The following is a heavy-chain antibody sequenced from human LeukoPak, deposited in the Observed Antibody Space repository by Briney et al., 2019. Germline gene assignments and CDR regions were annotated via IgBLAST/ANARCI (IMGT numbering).Heavy chain of an antibody. J-gene: IGHJ6*03. V-gene: IGHV4-59*01. CDR1: GASITDYY. D-gene: IGHD2-15*01. Sequence: SETLSLTCTVSGASITDYYWSWIPQPPGKGLEFIGYIFNIEITNSNTSLTSRVTMSVDKSKNQFSLKLKSMTAADTAVYYCAKGGGSSFRGDYSYYYMDVWGKGTTVTVSS. CDR2: IFNIEIT. CDR3: AKGGGSSFRGDYSYYYMDV.